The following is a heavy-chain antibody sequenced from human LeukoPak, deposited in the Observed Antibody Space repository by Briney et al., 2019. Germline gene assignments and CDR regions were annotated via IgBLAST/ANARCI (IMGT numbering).Heavy chain of an antibody. CDR2: ISGSDGST. CDR3: ARDQAALSGDSPWFDP. D-gene: IGHD7-27*01. CDR1: GFPFRTYA. Sequence: PGGSLRLSCAASGFTSGFPFRTYAMSWVRQAPGKGLEWVSAISGSDGSTYYADSVKGRFTVSRDNSKNTLNLQMNSLRVEDTAVYYCARDQAALSGDSPWFDPWSQGTLVTVSS. V-gene: IGHV3-23*01. J-gene: IGHJ5*02.